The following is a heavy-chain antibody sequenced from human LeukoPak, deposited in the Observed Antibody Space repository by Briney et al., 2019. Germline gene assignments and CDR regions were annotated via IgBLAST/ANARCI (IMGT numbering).Heavy chain of an antibody. Sequence: PGGSLRLSCGASGFTFSSFEMNWVRQAPGKGLEWVSYISSSGSTIYYADSVKGRFTISRDNAKNSLYLQMNSLRAEDTAVYYCARSAYYAFDYWGQGTLVTVSS. CDR1: GFTFSSFE. J-gene: IGHJ4*02. CDR3: ARSAYYAFDY. D-gene: IGHD3-3*01. V-gene: IGHV3-48*03. CDR2: ISSSGSTI.